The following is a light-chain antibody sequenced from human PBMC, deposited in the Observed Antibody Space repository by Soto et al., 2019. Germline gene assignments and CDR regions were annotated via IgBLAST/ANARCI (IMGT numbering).Light chain of an antibody. CDR2: DNI. V-gene: IGLV1-40*01. J-gene: IGLJ3*02. CDR1: SSNIGAGYG. CDR3: SAWDESLSGWV. Sequence: QSVLTQPPSVSGAPGQRVTVSCTGSSSNIGAGYGIHWYQQLPGTAPKLLIYDNIDRPSGVPDRFSGSKSGTSASLAISGLQAEDEADYYCSAWDESLSGWVFGGGTKLTVL.